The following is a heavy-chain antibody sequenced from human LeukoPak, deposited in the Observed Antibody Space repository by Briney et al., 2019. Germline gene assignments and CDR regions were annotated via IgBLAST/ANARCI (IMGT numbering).Heavy chain of an antibody. J-gene: IGHJ4*02. CDR1: GYSISSGYY. D-gene: IGHD3/OR15-3a*01. Sequence: SETLSLTCTVSGYSISSGYYWGWIRQPPGKGLEWIGSIYHSGSTYYNPSLKSRVTISVDTSKNQFSLKLSSVTAADTAVYYCARDFFRPLDYWGQGTLVTVSS. CDR2: IYHSGST. V-gene: IGHV4-38-2*02. CDR3: ARDFFRPLDY.